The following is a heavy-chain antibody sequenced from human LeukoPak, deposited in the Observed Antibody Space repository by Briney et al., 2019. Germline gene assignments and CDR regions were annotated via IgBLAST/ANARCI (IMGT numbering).Heavy chain of an antibody. D-gene: IGHD1-26*01. V-gene: IGHV3-74*01. CDR1: GFTFDNYA. CDR2: INSDGSST. CDR3: ARVRSGSSAGNYGMDV. Sequence: GGSLRLSCAASGFTFDNYAMSWVRQAPGKGLVWVSRINSDGSSTSYADSVKGRFTISRDNAKNTLYLQMNSLRAEDTAVYYCARVRSGSSAGNYGMDVWGQGTTVTVSS. J-gene: IGHJ6*02.